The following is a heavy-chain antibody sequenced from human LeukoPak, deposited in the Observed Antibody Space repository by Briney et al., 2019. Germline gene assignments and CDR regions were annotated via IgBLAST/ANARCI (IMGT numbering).Heavy chain of an antibody. CDR2: IYPGDSAT. CDR3: ARRDGFKYDY. Sequence: GESLKISCKGSGSSFTSYWIGWVRQMPGKGLEWMGFIYPGDSATRYSPSFQGQVTTSADKSISTAYLQWSSLRASDTAIFYCARRDGFKYDYWGQGTLVTVSS. V-gene: IGHV5-51*01. CDR1: GSSFTSYW. J-gene: IGHJ4*02. D-gene: IGHD5-24*01.